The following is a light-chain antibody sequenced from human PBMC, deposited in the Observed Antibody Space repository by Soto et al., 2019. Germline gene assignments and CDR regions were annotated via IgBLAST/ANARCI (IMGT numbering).Light chain of an antibody. J-gene: IGKJ2*01. CDR3: QQSDRFPYT. CDR2: GAS. Sequence: DIVLTQSPGTLSLSAGERATLSCRASQSVSSNYLAWYQQKPGQAPRLLIYGASSRATGIPDRFSGSGSGSDFTLTITGLEPEESAVYYCQQSDRFPYTFGQGNKLEIK. CDR1: QSVSSNY. V-gene: IGKV3-20*01.